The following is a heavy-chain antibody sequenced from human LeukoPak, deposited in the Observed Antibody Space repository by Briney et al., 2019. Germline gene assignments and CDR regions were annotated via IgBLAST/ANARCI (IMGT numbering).Heavy chain of an antibody. CDR3: VRDADISGWYSYSDY. J-gene: IGHJ4*02. V-gene: IGHV3-33*08. CDR2: IWLDGSDQ. CDR1: GFTFSTYS. Sequence: GGSLRLSCVASGFTFSTYSINWVRQAPGKGLEWVAIIWLDGSDQRYADSVKGRFSISRDNSKNILYLQMNSLRAEDTAVYHCVRDADISGWYSYSDYWGQGTLVTVSS. D-gene: IGHD6-19*01.